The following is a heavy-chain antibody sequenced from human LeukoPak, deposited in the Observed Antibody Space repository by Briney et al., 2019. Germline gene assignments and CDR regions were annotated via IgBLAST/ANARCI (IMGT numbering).Heavy chain of an antibody. Sequence: ASVKVSCKASGYTFSDYYMYWLRQAPGEGLEWMGWINPNSGGTNYAQKFQGRVTMTRDTSISTAYMELSRLRSDDTAVYYCARAPSLEPAYMDVWGKGTTVTVSS. J-gene: IGHJ6*03. D-gene: IGHD3-3*01. CDR1: GYTFSDYY. CDR2: INPNSGGT. CDR3: ARAPSLEPAYMDV. V-gene: IGHV1-2*02.